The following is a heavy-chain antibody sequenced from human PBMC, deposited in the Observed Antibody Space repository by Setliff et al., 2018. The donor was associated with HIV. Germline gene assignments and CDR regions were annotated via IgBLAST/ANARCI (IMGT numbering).Heavy chain of an antibody. D-gene: IGHD6-6*01. CDR1: GDSISDTTYY. Sequence: TLSLTCSVSGDSISDTTYYWGWIRQPPGKGLEWIGNIYHSGSTLYKPSLKSRVTMSVDTSKNQFSLKLNSVTAADTAVYHCARLSSYRSSSYYFDYWGQGALVTVS. V-gene: IGHV4-39*01. CDR3: ARLSSYRSSSYYFDY. J-gene: IGHJ4*02. CDR2: IYHSGST.